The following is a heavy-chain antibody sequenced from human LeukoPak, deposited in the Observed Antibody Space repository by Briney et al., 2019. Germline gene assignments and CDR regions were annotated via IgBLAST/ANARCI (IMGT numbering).Heavy chain of an antibody. J-gene: IGHJ3*02. CDR1: GGSISSSSYY. V-gene: IGHV4-39*07. CDR3: ASDRRVYCSGGNCYSFDAFDI. CDR2: IYYSGST. Sequence: SETLSLTCTVSGGSISSSSYYWGWIRQPPGKGLEWIGSIYYSGSTNYNPSLKSRATISVDTSKNQFSLKLSSVTAADTAVYYCASDRRVYCSGGNCYSFDAFDIWGQGTMVTVSS. D-gene: IGHD2-15*01.